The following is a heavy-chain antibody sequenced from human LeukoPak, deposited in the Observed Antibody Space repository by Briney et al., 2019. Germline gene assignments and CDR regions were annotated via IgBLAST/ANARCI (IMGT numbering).Heavy chain of an antibody. V-gene: IGHV3-11*01. J-gene: IGHJ5*02. CDR3: ARDRQFRLHDP. D-gene: IGHD3-16*01. Sequence: GGSLRLSCTASGFTFSDYYMTWIRQAPGKGLEWLSYISTSGTTVSYADSVKGRFTISRDNAKNSLYLQIDSLRAEDTAMYYCARDRQFRLHDPWGQGILVIVSS. CDR2: ISTSGTTV. CDR1: GFTFSDYY.